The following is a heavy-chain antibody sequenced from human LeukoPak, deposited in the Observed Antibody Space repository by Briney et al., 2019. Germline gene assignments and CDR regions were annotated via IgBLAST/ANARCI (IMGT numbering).Heavy chain of an antibody. Sequence: GASVKVSCKASGYTFTGYYMHWVRQAPGQGPEWMGWINPNSGGTNYAQKFQGRVTMTRDTSISTAYMELSRLRSDDTAVYYCAREFDIVVVPAAMEGGYWGQGTLVTVSS. CDR3: AREFDIVVVPAAMEGGY. V-gene: IGHV1-2*02. CDR2: INPNSGGT. J-gene: IGHJ4*02. D-gene: IGHD2-2*01. CDR1: GYTFTGYY.